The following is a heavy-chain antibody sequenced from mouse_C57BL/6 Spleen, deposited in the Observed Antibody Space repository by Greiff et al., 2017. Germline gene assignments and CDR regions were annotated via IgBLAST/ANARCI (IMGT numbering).Heavy chain of an antibody. D-gene: IGHD2-4*01. CDR1: GFTFSSYG. V-gene: IGHV5-6*01. Sequence: VQLVESGGDLVKPGGSLKLSCAASGFTFSSYGMSWVRQTPDKRLEWVATISSGGSYTYYPDSVKGRFTISRDNAKNTLYLQMSSLKSEDTAMYYCARRGDYDYPYAMDYWGQGTSVTVSS. J-gene: IGHJ4*01. CDR3: ARRGDYDYPYAMDY. CDR2: ISSGGSYT.